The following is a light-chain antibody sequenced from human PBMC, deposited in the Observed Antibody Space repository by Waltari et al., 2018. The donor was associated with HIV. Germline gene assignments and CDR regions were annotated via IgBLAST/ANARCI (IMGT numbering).Light chain of an antibody. Sequence: QSVLTQPPSASGTPGQRVTISCSGSSSNIGSNYVFWYQQLPGTAPKLVIDRNNQRPSGVPDRFSGSKSGTSASLAISGLRSEDEADYYCAAWDDSLRGLVFGGGTKLTVL. CDR3: AAWDDSLRGLV. V-gene: IGLV1-47*01. CDR2: RNN. CDR1: SSNIGSNY. J-gene: IGLJ3*02.